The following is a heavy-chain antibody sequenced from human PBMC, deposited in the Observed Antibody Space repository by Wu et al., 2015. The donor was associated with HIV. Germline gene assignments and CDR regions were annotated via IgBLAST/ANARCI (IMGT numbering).Heavy chain of an antibody. J-gene: IGHJ4*03. CDR3: ARDMTYYYDNSGYYRLDY. Sequence: QVQLVQSGAEVKKPGASVKVSCKASGDTFIIYYIHWVRQAPGQGLEWMGVINPSGGSTTYAQKLQGRVTMTRDTSTNTVYMELSSLRFEDTAVYYCARDMTYYYDNSGYYRLDYWGREPGHRLL. D-gene: IGHD3-22*01. CDR1: GDTFIIYY. V-gene: IGHV1-46*01. CDR2: INPSGGST.